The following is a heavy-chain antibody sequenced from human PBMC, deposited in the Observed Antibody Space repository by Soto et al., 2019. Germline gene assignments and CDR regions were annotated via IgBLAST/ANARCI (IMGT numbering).Heavy chain of an antibody. CDR3: ARGGISHWAYFYYMDV. CDR2: INHLGSI. D-gene: IGHD2-21*01. J-gene: IGHJ6*03. CDR1: GGSLSDYF. V-gene: IGHV4-34*01. Sequence: QVQLQQWGAGLLKPSETLSLTCVVSGGSLSDYFWSWIRQPPGMALEWIGEINHLGSINYNPSLKSRVTRSVDTSKNPFSLTLNSETAADTATYYCARGGISHWAYFYYMDVWDRGTTVTVSS.